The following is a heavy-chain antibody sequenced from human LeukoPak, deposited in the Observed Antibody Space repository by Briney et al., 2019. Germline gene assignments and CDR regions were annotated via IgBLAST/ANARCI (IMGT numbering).Heavy chain of an antibody. D-gene: IGHD3-3*01. CDR3: AREYYDFWSGYHPHYYGMDV. CDR2: ISSNGGST. Sequence: GGSLRLSCAASGFTFSSYAMHWVRQAPGKGLEYVSAISSNGGSTYYANSVKGGFTISRDNSKNTLYLQMGSLRAEDMAVYYCAREYYDFWSGYHPHYYGMDVWGQGTTVTVSS. V-gene: IGHV3-64*01. CDR1: GFTFSSYA. J-gene: IGHJ6*02.